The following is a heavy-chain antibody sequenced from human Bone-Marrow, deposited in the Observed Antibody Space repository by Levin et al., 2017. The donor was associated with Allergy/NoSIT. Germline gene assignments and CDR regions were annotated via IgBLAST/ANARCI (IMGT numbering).Heavy chain of an antibody. Sequence: PGESLKISCAASGFTFDDYGVGWVRQVPGKGLEWVSGFNWNGATTNYGDAVKGRFTISRDNAKNSLYLQMNSLRVEDTALYFCARRAAGTTNWYFDLWGRGALVTVSS. CDR1: GFTFDDYG. CDR3: ARRAAGTTNWYFDL. CDR2: FNWNGATT. V-gene: IGHV3-20*04. D-gene: IGHD1/OR15-1a*01. J-gene: IGHJ2*01.